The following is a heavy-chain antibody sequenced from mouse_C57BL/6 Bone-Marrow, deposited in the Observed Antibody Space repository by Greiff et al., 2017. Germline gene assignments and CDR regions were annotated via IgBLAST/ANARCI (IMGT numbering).Heavy chain of an antibody. CDR1: GYTFTSYW. CDR2: IHPNSGST. D-gene: IGHD2-2*01. Sequence: VKLQQPGAELVKPGASVKLSCKASGYTFTSYWMHWVKQRPGQGLEWIGMIHPNSGSTNYNEKFKSKATLTVDKSSSTAYMQLSSLTSEDSAVXYWARLVTTPFAYWGQGTLVTVSA. V-gene: IGHV1-64*01. CDR3: ARLVTTPFAY. J-gene: IGHJ3*01.